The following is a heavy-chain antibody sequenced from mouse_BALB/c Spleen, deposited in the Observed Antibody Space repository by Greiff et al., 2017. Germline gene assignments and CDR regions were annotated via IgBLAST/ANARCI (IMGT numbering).Heavy chain of an antibody. CDR3: AIIYYDYDAWFAY. Sequence: VQLQQSGPGLVKPSQSLSLTCSVTGYSITSGYYWNWIRQFPGNKLEWMGYISYDGSNNYNPSLKNRISITRDTSKNQFFLKLNSVTTEDTATYYCAIIYYDYDAWFAYWGQGTLVTVSA. V-gene: IGHV3-6*02. J-gene: IGHJ3*01. D-gene: IGHD2-4*01. CDR2: ISYDGSN. CDR1: GYSITSGYY.